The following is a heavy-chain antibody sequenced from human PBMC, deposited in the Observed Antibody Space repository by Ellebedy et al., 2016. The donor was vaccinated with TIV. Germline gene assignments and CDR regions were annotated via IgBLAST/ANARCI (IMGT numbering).Heavy chain of an antibody. V-gene: IGHV3-7*03. CDR3: ARNLNYYGSGSYGPYYYYYGMDV. J-gene: IGHJ6*02. D-gene: IGHD3-10*01. CDR1: GFTFSNYW. Sequence: GESLKISXAASGFTFSNYWMSWVRQAPGKGLEWVANIKQDGSERYYVDSVKGRFTISRDNAKNSLYLQMNSLRAEDTAMYYCARNLNYYGSGSYGPYYYYYGMDVWGQGTTVTVSS. CDR2: IKQDGSER.